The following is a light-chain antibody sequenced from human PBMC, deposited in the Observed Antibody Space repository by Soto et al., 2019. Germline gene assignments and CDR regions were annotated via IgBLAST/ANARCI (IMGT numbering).Light chain of an antibody. CDR2: EVS. Sequence: QSVLTQPASVSGSPGQSITISCTGTSSDVGGYNYVSWYQQHPGKAPKLMIYEVSNRPSGVSNRFSGSKSGNTASLTISGLQAEDEADYYCSSYTSSNTPKVVFGGGTKLTVL. CDR3: SSYTSSNTPKVV. J-gene: IGLJ2*01. V-gene: IGLV2-14*01. CDR1: SSDVGGYNY.